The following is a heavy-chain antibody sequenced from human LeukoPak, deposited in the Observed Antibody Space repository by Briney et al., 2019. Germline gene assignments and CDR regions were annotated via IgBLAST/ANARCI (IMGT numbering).Heavy chain of an antibody. CDR2: ISYDGSNN. J-gene: IGHJ4*02. V-gene: IGHV3-30*18. D-gene: IGHD3-9*01. CDR3: AKSMDILTGYLWSLDY. CDR1: GFTFSSYG. Sequence: GRSLRLSCAASGFTFSSYGMHWVRQAPGKGLEWVAVISYDGSNNYYADSVKGRFTISRDNSKNTLFLQMNSLRAEDTAVYYCAKSMDILTGYLWSLDYWGQGTLVTASS.